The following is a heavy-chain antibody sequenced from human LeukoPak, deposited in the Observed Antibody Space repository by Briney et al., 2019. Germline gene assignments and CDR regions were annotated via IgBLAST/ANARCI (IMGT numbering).Heavy chain of an antibody. V-gene: IGHV1-69*05. Sequence: ASVKVSCKASGGTFSSYAISWVRQAPGQGLEWMGGIIPIFGTANYAQKFQGRVTITTDESTSTAYMELSSLRSEDTAVYYCARGLSMVRGVILAGEEVFDYWGQGTLVTVSS. CDR3: ARGLSMVRGVILAGEEVFDY. J-gene: IGHJ4*02. CDR2: IIPIFGTA. D-gene: IGHD3-10*01. CDR1: GGTFSSYA.